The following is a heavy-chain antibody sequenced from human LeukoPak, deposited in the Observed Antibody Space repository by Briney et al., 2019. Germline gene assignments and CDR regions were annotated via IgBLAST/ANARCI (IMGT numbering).Heavy chain of an antibody. D-gene: IGHD3-9*01. Sequence: GGSLRLSCAASGFTFSSYAMSWVRQAPGKGLEWVSAISGSGGSTYYADSVKGRFTISRDNSKNTLYLQMNSLRAEDTAVYYCEKETAYDILTGYYSYWGQGTLVTVSS. CDR1: GFTFSSYA. CDR2: ISGSGGST. CDR3: EKETAYDILTGYYSY. J-gene: IGHJ4*02. V-gene: IGHV3-23*01.